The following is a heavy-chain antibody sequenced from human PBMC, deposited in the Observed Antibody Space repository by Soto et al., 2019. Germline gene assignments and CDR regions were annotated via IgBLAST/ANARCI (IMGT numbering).Heavy chain of an antibody. V-gene: IGHV3-23*01. CDR2: IRSRGDRT. J-gene: IGHJ6*02. Sequence: EVQLLESGGDLVQPGDSLRLSCAASGFTFSRYAMTWVRQAPGKGLEWVSVIRSRGDRTYYADSVEGRFTISRDNSRSILYLEMRNLRPYDTAVYYCAKQQGPGTPYYYAMDVCGQGTTVTVS. CDR1: GFTFSRYA. CDR3: AKQQGPGTPYYYAMDV. D-gene: IGHD3-10*01.